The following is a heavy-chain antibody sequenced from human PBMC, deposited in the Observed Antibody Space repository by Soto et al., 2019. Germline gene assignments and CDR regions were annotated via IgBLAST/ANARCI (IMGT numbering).Heavy chain of an antibody. V-gene: IGHV4-39*01. Sequence: QLQLQESGPGLLEPSETLALACSVSRGALTSSGDHHRSWMRQPPGKGLERIGSIFGTGSTYYKPSLKSRITISVDTSKNQFSRRLSSVTAADTALYFCSRHWSIVGAPCFFDYWGQGILVTVSS. J-gene: IGHJ4*02. CDR2: IFGTGST. CDR3: SRHWSIVGAPCFFDY. CDR1: RGALTSSGDHH. D-gene: IGHD1-26*01.